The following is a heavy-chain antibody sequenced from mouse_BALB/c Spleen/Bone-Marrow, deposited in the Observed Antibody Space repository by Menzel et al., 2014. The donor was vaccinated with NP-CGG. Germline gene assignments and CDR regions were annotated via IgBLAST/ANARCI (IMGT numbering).Heavy chain of an antibody. D-gene: IGHD1-1*01. J-gene: IGHJ2*01. V-gene: IGHV1S130*01. Sequence: QVQLKHSGSVLVRPGASVKLSCKASGYTFTSSWIHWAKLRPGQGLEWIGGIHPNSGNTNYNEKFKGKATLTVDTSSSTAYVDLNSLTSEDSAVYYCARHSSYAWYFDFCGQGTTLTVSS. CDR3: ARHSSYAWYFDF. CDR2: IHPNSGNT. CDR1: GYTFTSSW.